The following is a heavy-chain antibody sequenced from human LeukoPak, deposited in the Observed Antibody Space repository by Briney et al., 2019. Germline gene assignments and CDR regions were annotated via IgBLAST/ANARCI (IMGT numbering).Heavy chain of an antibody. V-gene: IGHV4-59*08. CDR1: GGSISNYY. J-gene: IGHJ2*01. Sequence: SETLSLTCTVSGGSISNYYWSWIRQPPGKGLEWIGYIYYSGSTNYNPSLKSRVTISVDTSKNQFSLKLSSVTAADTAVYYCASLAYCGGDCYEDAKWYFDLWGRGTLVTVSS. CDR3: ASLAYCGGDCYEDAKWYFDL. D-gene: IGHD2-21*02. CDR2: IYYSGST.